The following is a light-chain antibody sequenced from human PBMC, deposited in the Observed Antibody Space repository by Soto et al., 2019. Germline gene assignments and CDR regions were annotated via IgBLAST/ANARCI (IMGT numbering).Light chain of an antibody. CDR1: QSVDND. CDR2: DAS. Sequence: EIVMTQSPATLSVSPGDRATLSCRASQSVDNDLAWYQQKPGQPPRLLIYDASTRATGIPARFSGSQSGTEFTLTISSLLSEDFATYYCQQYNTYSSLTFGGGTKVEIK. J-gene: IGKJ4*01. V-gene: IGKV3D-15*01. CDR3: QQYNTYSSLT.